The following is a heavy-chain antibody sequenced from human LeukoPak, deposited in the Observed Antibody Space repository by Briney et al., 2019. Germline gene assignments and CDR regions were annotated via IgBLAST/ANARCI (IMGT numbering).Heavy chain of an antibody. CDR1: GFPFINAW. J-gene: IGHJ4*02. V-gene: IGHV3-15*01. D-gene: IGHD3-10*01. CDR2: IKSKTDGGTT. Sequence: GGSLRLSCAASGFPFINAWMTWVRQAPGKGLEWVGRIKSKTDGGTTDYAAPVKGRFNISRDESKNTLYLQMNSLKTEDTAMYYCTTGNYYGSGAYDYWGQGTLVTVSS. CDR3: TTGNYYGSGAYDY.